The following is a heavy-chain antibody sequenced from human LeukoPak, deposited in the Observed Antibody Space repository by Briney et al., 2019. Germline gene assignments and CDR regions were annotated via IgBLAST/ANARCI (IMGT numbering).Heavy chain of an antibody. CDR3: ARAGKYSGYDWVIFASYYFDY. Sequence: GGSLRLSCAASGFTFSSYEMNWVRQAPGKGLEWVSYISSSGSTIYYADSVKGRFTISRDNAKNSLYLQMNSLRAEDTAVYYCARAGKYSGYDWVIFASYYFDYWGQGTLVTVSS. J-gene: IGHJ4*02. CDR2: ISSSGSTI. D-gene: IGHD5-12*01. V-gene: IGHV3-48*03. CDR1: GFTFSSYE.